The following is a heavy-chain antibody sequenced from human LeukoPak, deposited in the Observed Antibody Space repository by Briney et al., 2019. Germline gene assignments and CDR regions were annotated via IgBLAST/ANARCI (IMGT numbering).Heavy chain of an antibody. Sequence: PGGSLRLSCAASGFTFSNAWMTWVRQAPGKGLEWVGRIKSKADGGTTDHAAPVKGRFTISRDDSKNTLYLQMTSLKTEDTAVYYCTTALSSDWHGLFDSWGQGTMVTVSS. V-gene: IGHV3-15*01. CDR2: IKSKADGGTT. D-gene: IGHD6-19*01. CDR1: GFTFSNAW. J-gene: IGHJ4*02. CDR3: TTALSSDWHGLFDS.